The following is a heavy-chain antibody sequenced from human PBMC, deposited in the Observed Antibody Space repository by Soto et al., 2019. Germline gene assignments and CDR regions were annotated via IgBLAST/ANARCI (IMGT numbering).Heavy chain of an antibody. CDR1: GFSLSTSGVG. Sequence: SGPTLVNPTQTLTLTCTFSGFSLSTSGVGVGWIRQPPGKALEWLALIDWDDDKYYSTSLKTRLTISKDTSKNQVVLTMTNMDPVDTATYYCARIRGQQLVQGGAFDIWGQGTMVTVSS. V-gene: IGHV2-70*01. CDR3: ARIRGQQLVQGGAFDI. J-gene: IGHJ3*02. D-gene: IGHD6-13*01. CDR2: IDWDDDK.